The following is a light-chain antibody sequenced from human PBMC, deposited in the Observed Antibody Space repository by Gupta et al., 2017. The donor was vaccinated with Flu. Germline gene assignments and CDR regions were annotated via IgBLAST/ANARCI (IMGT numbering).Light chain of an antibody. CDR3: MQALQTPIT. CDR1: QSLLHSTGNNY. J-gene: IGKJ5*01. V-gene: IGKV2-28*01. CDR2: LGS. Sequence: DIVMTQSLLSLPVTPGETASISCRSSQSLLHSTGNNYLDWYLQKPGQSPQLLINLGSTRAGGVPYRFSGSGSGTDFTLTISRVEAEDVGVYYCMQALQTPITFGRGTQLEIK.